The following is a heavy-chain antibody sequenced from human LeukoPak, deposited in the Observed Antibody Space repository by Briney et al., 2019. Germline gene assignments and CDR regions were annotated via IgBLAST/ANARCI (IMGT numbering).Heavy chain of an antibody. V-gene: IGHV4-59*01. J-gene: IGHJ4*02. CDR1: GGSISSYY. CDR3: ARVVWVYDILTGYYTHYYFDY. CDR2: IYYSGST. Sequence: SETLSLTCTDSGGSISSYYWSWIRHPPGKGLEWIGYIYYSGSTNYNPSLKSRVTISVDTSKNQFSLKLRSVTAADTAVYYCARVVWVYDILTGYYTHYYFDYWGQGTLVTVSS. D-gene: IGHD3-9*01.